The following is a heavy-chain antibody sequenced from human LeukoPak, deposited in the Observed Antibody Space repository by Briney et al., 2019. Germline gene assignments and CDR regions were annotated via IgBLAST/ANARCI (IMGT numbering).Heavy chain of an antibody. D-gene: IGHD3-9*01. CDR1: GFTFSSYS. CDR3: ATSPTYYDILTGSYSFDY. CDR2: ISSSSSTI. Sequence: PGGSLRLSCAASGFTFSSYSMNWVRQAPGKGLEWVSYISSSSSTIYYADSVKGRFTISRDNAKNSLYLQMNSLRAEDTAVYYCATSPTYYDILTGSYSFDYWGQGTLVTVSS. J-gene: IGHJ4*02. V-gene: IGHV3-48*01.